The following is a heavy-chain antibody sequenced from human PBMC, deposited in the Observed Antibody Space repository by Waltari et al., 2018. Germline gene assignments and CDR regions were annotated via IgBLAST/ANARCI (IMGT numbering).Heavy chain of an antibody. Sequence: QVQLVQSGAEVKNPGASVKVSCKASGYTFTDYYIPCVRQAPGQGLEWMGWLNPNSGNTNYAQKFQGRVTMTRDTSISTAYMELSRLTSDDTAVYYCARAKAAAGALYYYGMDVWGQGTTVTVSS. D-gene: IGHD6-13*01. V-gene: IGHV1-2*02. CDR1: GYTFTDYY. CDR3: ARAKAAAGALYYYGMDV. CDR2: LNPNSGNT. J-gene: IGHJ6*02.